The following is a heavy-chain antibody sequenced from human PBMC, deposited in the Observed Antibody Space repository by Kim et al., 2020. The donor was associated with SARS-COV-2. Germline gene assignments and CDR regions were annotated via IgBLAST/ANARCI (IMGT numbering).Heavy chain of an antibody. V-gene: IGHV3-33*01. Sequence: GGSLRLSCAASGFTFSSYGMHWVRQAPGKGLEWVAVIWYDGSNKYYADSVKGRFTISRDNSKNTLYLQMNSLRAEDTAVYYCARGGGYSYGPYYFDYWGQGTLVTVSS. D-gene: IGHD5-18*01. CDR2: IWYDGSNK. J-gene: IGHJ4*02. CDR3: ARGGGYSYGPYYFDY. CDR1: GFTFSSYG.